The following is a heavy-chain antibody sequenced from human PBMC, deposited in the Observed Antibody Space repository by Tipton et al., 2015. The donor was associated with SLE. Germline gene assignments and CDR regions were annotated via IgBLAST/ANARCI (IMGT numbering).Heavy chain of an antibody. J-gene: IGHJ4*02. V-gene: IGHV4-59*01. CDR3: AKYFYDATCYQSVDS. D-gene: IGHD3-22*01. CDR1: GGSISSYY. Sequence: TLSLTCTVSGGSISSYYWSWIRQPPGKGLEWIGYIYYSGSTNYNPSLKSRVTISVDTSKNQFSLKLSSVTAADTAVYYCAKYFYDATCYQSVDSWGQGALVPVSS. CDR2: IYYSGST.